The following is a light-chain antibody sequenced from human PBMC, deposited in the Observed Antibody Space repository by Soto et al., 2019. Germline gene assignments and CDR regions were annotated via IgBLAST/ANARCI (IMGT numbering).Light chain of an antibody. CDR3: QYLNGVPTST. Sequence: DIHLTQSPSILSASVGDRVTLTCRASQDVSDFLAWYQHAPGKAPNLLIYGGYTLQSGVPSRFSGGGSGTEFSLTITGLQPEDSATYYCQYLNGVPTSTVGQGTRLEIK. CDR1: QDVSDF. J-gene: IGKJ5*01. CDR2: GGY. V-gene: IGKV1-9*01.